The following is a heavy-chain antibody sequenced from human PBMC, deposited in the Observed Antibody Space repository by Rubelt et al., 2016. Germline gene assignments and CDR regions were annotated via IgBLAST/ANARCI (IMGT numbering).Heavy chain of an antibody. CDR3: ARDGWFDY. CDR2: VTGGGDTV. CDR1: GFAFNYYS. J-gene: IGHJ5*01. Sequence: EVHLVESGGGLVQPGGSLRLSCAASGFAFNYYSMNWVRQAPGKGLEWVSYVTGGGDTVYYADSVKGRFTISRDNAKNSLYLQMNSLRAEDTAVYYCARDGWFDYWGQGTLVTVSS. V-gene: IGHV3-48*01.